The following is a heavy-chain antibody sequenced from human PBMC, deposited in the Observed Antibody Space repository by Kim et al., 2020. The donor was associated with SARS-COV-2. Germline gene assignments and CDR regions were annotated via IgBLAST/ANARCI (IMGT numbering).Heavy chain of an antibody. CDR3: ARMVRGVITYFDY. V-gene: IGHV4-34*01. J-gene: IGHJ4*02. D-gene: IGHD3-10*01. Sequence: YTPYLKRRVTISVDTSKNQVSLKLSSVTAADTAVYYCARMVRGVITYFDYWGQGTLVTVSS.